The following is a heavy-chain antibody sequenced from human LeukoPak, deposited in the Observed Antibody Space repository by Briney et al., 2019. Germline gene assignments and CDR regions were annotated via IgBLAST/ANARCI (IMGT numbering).Heavy chain of an antibody. CDR3: AREGRVSGYDFDC. Sequence: GGSLRPSCAASGFTFSSYWMHWVRQAPGKGLVWVSRINSDGSSITYADSVKGRFTISRDNAKNTLYLQMNSLRVEDTVVYYCAREGRVSGYDFDCWGQGTLVTVSS. V-gene: IGHV3-74*03. J-gene: IGHJ4*02. CDR2: INSDGSSI. CDR1: GFTFSSYW. D-gene: IGHD5-12*01.